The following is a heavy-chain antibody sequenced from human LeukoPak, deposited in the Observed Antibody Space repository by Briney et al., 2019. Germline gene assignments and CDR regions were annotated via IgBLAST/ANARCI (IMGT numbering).Heavy chain of an antibody. CDR2: IKHDGSEK. J-gene: IGHJ4*02. V-gene: IGHV3-7*01. CDR1: GFIFSNYW. CDR3: ANAYSPDY. D-gene: IGHD6-13*01. Sequence: GGSLRLSCAASGFIFSNYWMSWVRQAPGKGLVWVANIKHDGSEKYYVDSVKGRFTISRDNAKNSLYLQMNSLRAEDTAVYYCANAYSPDYWGQGTLVTVSS.